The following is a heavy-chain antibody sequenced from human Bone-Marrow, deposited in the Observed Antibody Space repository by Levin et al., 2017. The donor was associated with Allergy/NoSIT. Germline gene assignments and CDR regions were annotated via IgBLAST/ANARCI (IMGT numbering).Heavy chain of an antibody. J-gene: IGHJ4*02. CDR2: LSGSGDSI. D-gene: IGHD3-9*01. V-gene: IGHV3-23*01. CDR1: GFSFSSFA. Sequence: GGSLRLSCAASGFSFSSFAMSWVRQTPGKGLERVSALSGSGDSIYYADSVKGRFTISRDNSKNTLYLQMNSLRAEDTAVYYCAKKAYYDITDYFDYWGQGTLTTVS. CDR3: AKKAYYDITDYFDY.